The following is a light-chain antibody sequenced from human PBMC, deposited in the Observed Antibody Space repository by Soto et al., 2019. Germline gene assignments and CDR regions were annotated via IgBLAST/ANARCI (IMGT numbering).Light chain of an antibody. CDR3: QQYADSPLT. Sequence: IVLTQSPGTLSLSPGERATLSCRASQSVRSSYLAWYQQKPGQAPRLLIYGASSRATGIPDRFTGSGSGTDFTLTISRLEPEDFALYYCQQYADSPLTFGRGAKVEIK. CDR1: QSVRSSY. J-gene: IGKJ4*01. CDR2: GAS. V-gene: IGKV3-20*01.